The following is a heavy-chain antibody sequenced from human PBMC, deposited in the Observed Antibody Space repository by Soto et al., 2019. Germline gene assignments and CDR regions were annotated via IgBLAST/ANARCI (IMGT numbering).Heavy chain of an antibody. CDR3: AAGGGLPRYY. J-gene: IGHJ4*02. CDR1: GCSISSGGYS. CDR2: IYHSGST. D-gene: IGHD5-12*01. Sequence: TLSLTCAFSGCSISSGGYSLSWIRQPPGKGLEWIGYIYHSGSTYYNPSLKSRVTISVDRSKNQFSLKLSSVTAADTAVYYCAAGGGLPRYYWGQGTLVTVSS. V-gene: IGHV4-30-2*01.